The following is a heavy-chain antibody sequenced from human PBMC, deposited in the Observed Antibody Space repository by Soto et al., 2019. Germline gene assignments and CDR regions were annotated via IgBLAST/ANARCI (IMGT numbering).Heavy chain of an antibody. CDR2: IWYYGSKK. CDR1: GFTFTNYG. J-gene: IGHJ4*02. CDR3: ARETCSSNFCSDDQ. Sequence: QVQLVESGGGVVQPGRSLRLSCATSGFTFTNYGMHWVRQAPGKGLEWVAVIWYYGSKKYYADSVKGRFTISREDSKNTLYLQMDSLRAEDTAVYYCARETCSSNFCSDDQWGQGTLVTVSS. V-gene: IGHV3-33*01. D-gene: IGHD2-2*01.